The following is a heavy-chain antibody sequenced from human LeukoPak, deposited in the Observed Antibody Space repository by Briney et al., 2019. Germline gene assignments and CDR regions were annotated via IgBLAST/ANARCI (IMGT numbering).Heavy chain of an antibody. D-gene: IGHD3-10*01. CDR1: GFTFSSYA. CDR2: ISGSGGST. Sequence: PGGSLRLSCAASGFTFSSYAMSWVRQAPGKGLEWVSAISGSGGSTYYADSVKGRFTISRDNSKNTLYLQMNSLRAEDTAVYYCAKDRGYYGSGSSDGMDVWGQGTTVTVSS. V-gene: IGHV3-23*01. CDR3: AKDRGYYGSGSSDGMDV. J-gene: IGHJ6*02.